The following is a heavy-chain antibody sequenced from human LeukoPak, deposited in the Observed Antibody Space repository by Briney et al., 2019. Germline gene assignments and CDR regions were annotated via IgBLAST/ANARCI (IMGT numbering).Heavy chain of an antibody. J-gene: IGHJ6*03. V-gene: IGHV3-66*01. CDR3: ARVGTTVTTFYYYYYMDV. D-gene: IGHD4-11*01. CDR1: GFTVSSNY. CDR2: IYSGGST. Sequence: GGSLRLSCAASGFTVSSNYMSWVRQAPGKGLEWVSMIYSGGSTYYADSVKGRFTISRDNSKNTLDLQMNSLRAEDTAVYYCARVGTTVTTFYYYYYMDVWGKGTTVTVSS.